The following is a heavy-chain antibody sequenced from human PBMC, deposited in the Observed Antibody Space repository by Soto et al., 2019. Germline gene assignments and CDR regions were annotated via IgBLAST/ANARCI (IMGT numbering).Heavy chain of an antibody. CDR3: ARGPAYDGSGYLRY. CDR2: INDSGTT. J-gene: IGHJ4*02. Sequence: LSLTCAVSCGSFSGYYWSWIRQPPGKGLEWIGEINDSGTTNYNPSLTGRVTVSVDTSKNRFSLRLSSVTAADTAVYFCARGPAYDGSGYLRYWGQGTLVTVSS. D-gene: IGHD3-22*01. CDR1: CGSFSGYY. V-gene: IGHV4-34*01.